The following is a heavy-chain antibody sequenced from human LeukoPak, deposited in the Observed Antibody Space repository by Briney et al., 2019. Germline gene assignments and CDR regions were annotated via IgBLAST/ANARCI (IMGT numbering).Heavy chain of an antibody. CDR1: GGSISSYY. CDR2: IYYSRST. V-gene: IGHV4-59*01. D-gene: IGHD3-9*01. CDR3: ARVRYYDILTGYYGDGYFDY. J-gene: IGHJ4*02. Sequence: KPSETLSLTCTVSGGSISSYYWSWIRQPPRKGLEWIGYIYYSRSTHYNPSLKSRVTISVDTSKNQFSLKLSSVTAADTAVYYCARVRYYDILTGYYGDGYFDYWGQGTLVTVSS.